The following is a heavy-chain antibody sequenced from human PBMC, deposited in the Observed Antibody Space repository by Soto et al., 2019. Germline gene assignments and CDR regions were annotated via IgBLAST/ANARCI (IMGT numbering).Heavy chain of an antibody. J-gene: IGHJ6*02. Sequence: SEALSLTCTVSGGSGSSGTYYWSWIRQPPGRGLEWIGYIYYNGGTDYNPSLKSRVTISLDTPKNQFSLHLYSVTAADTAIYHCARALTAYDPIGMDVWGQGTTVTVSS. CDR2: IYYNGGT. D-gene: IGHD5-12*01. CDR1: GGSGSSGTYY. V-gene: IGHV4-61*01. CDR3: ARALTAYDPIGMDV.